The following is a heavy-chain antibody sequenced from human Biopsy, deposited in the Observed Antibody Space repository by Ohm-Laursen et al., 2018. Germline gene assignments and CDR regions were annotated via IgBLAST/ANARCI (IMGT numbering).Heavy chain of an antibody. CDR2: IKQDGSET. CDR3: ARSMTTMVRRRSYYFDY. J-gene: IGHJ4*02. CDR1: GFTFSSYW. V-gene: IGHV3-7*01. D-gene: IGHD3-10*01. Sequence: SLRLSCAASGFTFSSYWMSWVRQAPGKGLEWVANIKQDGSETYFVDSVKGWFTISRDSAKGSLYLQMNSLRAEDTAVYYCARSMTTMVRRRSYYFDYWGQGTLVTVSS.